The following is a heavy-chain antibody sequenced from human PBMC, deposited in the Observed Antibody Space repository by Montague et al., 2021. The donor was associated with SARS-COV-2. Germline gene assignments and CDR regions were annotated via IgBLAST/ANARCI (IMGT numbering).Heavy chain of an antibody. V-gene: IGHV4-39*07. J-gene: IGHJ6*02. Sequence: SETLSLTCTVSGASRSSSSYYWGWIRQLPGKGWEWIVSVYDSRSTYYYTSLKRRVTISIYTSKNKFSLKLSSVTAADTSVYYCARYGSLRFEILIGPSHCYYGMDVWGQGTTVTVSS. D-gene: IGHD3-9*01. CDR1: GASRSSSSYY. CDR3: ARYGSLRFEILIGPSHCYYGMDV. CDR2: VYDSRST.